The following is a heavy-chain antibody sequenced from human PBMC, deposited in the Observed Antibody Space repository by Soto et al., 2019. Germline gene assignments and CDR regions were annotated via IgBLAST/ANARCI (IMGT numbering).Heavy chain of an antibody. CDR3: AKEGYSGSYAAY. D-gene: IGHD1-26*01. Sequence: QVQLVESGGGVVQPGRSLRLSCEASGFTFSSYDMDWVRQAPGKGLEWVAIISYDGSKKYYADSVKGRFTISRDNSKNTLFLQMNSLRADDTATYYCAKEGYSGSYAAYWGQGTLVTVSS. CDR1: GFTFSSYD. V-gene: IGHV3-30*18. CDR2: ISYDGSKK. J-gene: IGHJ4*02.